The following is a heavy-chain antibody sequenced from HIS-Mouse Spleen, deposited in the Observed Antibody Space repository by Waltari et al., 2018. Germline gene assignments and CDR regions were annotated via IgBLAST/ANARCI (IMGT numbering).Heavy chain of an antibody. CDR1: GCSLSRYY. Sequence: QVQLQESGPGLVKPSETRSLTCTGPGCSLSRYYWTWIRQPPGTGLEWIGYIYYSASTNYNPSLKSRVTISVDTSKNQFSLKLSSVTAADTAVYYCAAPGYSSSWYAFDIWGQGTMVTVSS. CDR2: IYYSAST. V-gene: IGHV4-59*08. CDR3: AAPGYSSSWYAFDI. D-gene: IGHD6-13*01. J-gene: IGHJ3*02.